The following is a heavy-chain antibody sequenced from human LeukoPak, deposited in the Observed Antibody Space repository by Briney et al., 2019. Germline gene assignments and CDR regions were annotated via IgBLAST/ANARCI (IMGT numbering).Heavy chain of an antibody. Sequence: SETLSLTCTVSGGSISSYYWSWIRQPPGGGLEWIWYIHYIGSTHYNPSLKSRVTMSIHTSKNQFSLNLSSMTAADTARYFCARSQGGQGQWLGLSGGFYYYSYMEVWGKGATVTVSS. CDR3: ARSQGGQGQWLGLSGGFYYYSYMEV. CDR2: IHYIGST. V-gene: IGHV4-59*01. CDR1: GGSISSYY. D-gene: IGHD4/OR15-4a*01. J-gene: IGHJ6*03.